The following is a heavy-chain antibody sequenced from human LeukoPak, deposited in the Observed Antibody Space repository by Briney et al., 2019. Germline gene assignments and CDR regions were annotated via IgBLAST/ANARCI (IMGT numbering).Heavy chain of an antibody. CDR1: GISNKYW. CDR3: ASRTGVSGPS. J-gene: IGHJ5*02. Sequence: PSETLSLTCAVSGISNKYWWTWVRQPPGKGLEWIGEIHDSGTTNYNTSLRSRVIISLDTSKNQLSLQLNSMTAADTAVYYCASRTGVSGPSWGQGALVTVSS. D-gene: IGHD6-25*01. V-gene: IGHV4-4*02. CDR2: IHDSGTT.